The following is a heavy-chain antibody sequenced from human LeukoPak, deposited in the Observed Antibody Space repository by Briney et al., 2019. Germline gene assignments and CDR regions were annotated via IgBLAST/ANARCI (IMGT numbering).Heavy chain of an antibody. V-gene: IGHV3-33*08. D-gene: IGHD2-2*02. CDR2: IWYGGSNK. J-gene: IGHJ4*02. Sequence: PGRSLRLSCAASGFTFSSYGMHWVRQAPGKGLEWVAVIWYGGSNKYYADSVKGRFTISRDNSKNTLYLQMNSLRAEDTAVYYCARAGYCSSTSCYSYFDYWGQGTLVTVSS. CDR1: GFTFSSYG. CDR3: ARAGYCSSTSCYSYFDY.